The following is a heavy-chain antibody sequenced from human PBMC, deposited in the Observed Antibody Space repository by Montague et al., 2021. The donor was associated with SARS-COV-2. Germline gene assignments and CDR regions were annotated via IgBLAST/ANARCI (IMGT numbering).Heavy chain of an antibody. CDR3: SNHPVGQELNT. CDR2: IHHSGGS. J-gene: IGHJ5*02. V-gene: IGHV4-4*02. D-gene: IGHD6-13*01. CDR1: GASISNAFW. Sequence: SETLSLTCAVSGASISNAFWWCWVRQPPGKGLEWIAEIHHSGGSNYNPSLASRVTISLDYSKNQLSLMLSSVTAADTAMYYCSNHPVGQELNTWGQGTLVSVSS.